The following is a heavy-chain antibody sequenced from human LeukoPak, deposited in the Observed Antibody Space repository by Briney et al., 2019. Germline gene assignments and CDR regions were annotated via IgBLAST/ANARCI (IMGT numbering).Heavy chain of an antibody. CDR2: IYYSGST. CDR3: ARGVTSHSYYYYYMDV. Sequence: SETLSLTCTVSGGSISSYYWSWIRQPPGKGLEWIGYIYYSGSTNYNPSLKSRVTISVDTSKNQFSLKLSSVTAADTAVYYCARGVTSHSYYYYYMDVWGKGTTVTLSS. J-gene: IGHJ6*03. CDR1: GGSISSYY. D-gene: IGHD3-3*01. V-gene: IGHV4-59*01.